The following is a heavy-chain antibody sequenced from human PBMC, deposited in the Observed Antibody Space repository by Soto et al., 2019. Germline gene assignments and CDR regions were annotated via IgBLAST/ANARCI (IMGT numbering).Heavy chain of an antibody. J-gene: IGHJ3*02. CDR3: ARSEDTAMAYDAFDI. CDR1: GGTFSSYA. D-gene: IGHD5-18*01. CDR2: IIPIFGTA. V-gene: IGHV1-69*13. Sequence: SVKVSCKASGGTFSSYAIIWVRQAPGQGLEWMGGIIPIFGTANYAQKFQGRVTITADESTSTAYMELSSLRSEDTAVYYCARSEDTAMAYDAFDIWGPGTMVTVSS.